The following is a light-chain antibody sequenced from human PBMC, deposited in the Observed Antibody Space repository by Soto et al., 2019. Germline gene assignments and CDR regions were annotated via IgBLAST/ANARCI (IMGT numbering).Light chain of an antibody. CDR1: QGVRAY. CDR3: LQHKSDTST. V-gene: IGKV1-17*03. Sequence: DIHMTQSPSSLSASFGDIVTLAXRASQGVRAYLNWFQQERGXLPKXXXAGXSSLQRGGPSRFSGSGSGTEFTLTISSLQPEDFATYYCLQHKSDTSTFGQGTRLDIK. J-gene: IGKJ5*01. CDR2: GXS.